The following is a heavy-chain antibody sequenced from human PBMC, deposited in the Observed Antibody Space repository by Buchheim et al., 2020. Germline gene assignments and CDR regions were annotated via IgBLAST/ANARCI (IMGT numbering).Heavy chain of an antibody. J-gene: IGHJ4*02. D-gene: IGHD3-16*01. CDR3: AFGGTGVFEF. CDR2: IKEDGSER. Sequence: EVQLLESGGGLVQPGGSLRLSCAASGFTFSTQWMSWVRQAPGKGLEWVANIKEDGSERNYVDSVKGRFTIPSDNAKNSLYLQMNILRAEDTAVYYCAFGGTGVFEFWGQGTL. V-gene: IGHV3-7*01. CDR1: GFTFSTQW.